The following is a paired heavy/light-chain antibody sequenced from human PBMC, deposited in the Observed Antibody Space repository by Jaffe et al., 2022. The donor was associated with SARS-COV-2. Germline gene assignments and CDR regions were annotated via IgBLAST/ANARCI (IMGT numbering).Light chain of an antibody. Sequence: QTVVTQEPSFSVSPGGTVTLTCGLSSGSVSTSYYPSWYQQTPGQAPRTLIYNTNTRSSGVPDRFSGSILGNKAALTITGAQADDESDYYCVLYMGGGIAVFGGGTQLTVL. J-gene: IGLJ7*01. V-gene: IGLV8-61*01. CDR3: VLYMGGGIAV. CDR2: NTN. CDR1: SGSVSTSYY.
Heavy chain of an antibody. CDR1: GFTFSSYA. D-gene: IGHD2-15*01. Sequence: EVQLLESGGGLVQPGGSLRLSCAASGFTFSSYAMSWVRQAPGKGLEWVSAISGSGGSTYYADSVKGRFTISRDNSKNTLYLQMNSLRAEDTAMYYCANLYCSAGSCYSGTNFQHWGQGTLVTVSS. J-gene: IGHJ1*01. V-gene: IGHV3-23*01. CDR2: ISGSGGST. CDR3: ANLYCSAGSCYSGTNFQH.